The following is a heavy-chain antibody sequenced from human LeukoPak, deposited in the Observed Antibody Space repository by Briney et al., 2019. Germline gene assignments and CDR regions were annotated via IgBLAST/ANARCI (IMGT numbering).Heavy chain of an antibody. CDR3: ARGIMTTVPTFDS. CDR1: GGSINGYY. J-gene: IGHJ4*02. V-gene: IGHV4-59*01. Sequence: PSETLSLTCTVSGGSINGYYWTWIRQPPGKGLEWIGFVYYSASTNYNPSLKSRVTISVDTSKKQFSLRLSSATTAETAVYYCARGIMTTVPTFDSWGQGTLVTVSS. CDR2: VYYSAST. D-gene: IGHD4-17*01.